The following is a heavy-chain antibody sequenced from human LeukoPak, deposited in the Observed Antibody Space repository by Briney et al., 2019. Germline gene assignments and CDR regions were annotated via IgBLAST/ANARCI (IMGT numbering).Heavy chain of an antibody. Sequence: PSQTLSLTCTVSGGSISSGGYYWSWIRQHPGKGLEWIGYIYYSGSTYYNPSLKSRVTISVDTSKNQFSLKLSSVTAADTAVYYCARAIASDYGDYVDYWGQGTLVTVSS. CDR3: ARAIASDYGDYVDY. CDR2: IYYSGST. D-gene: IGHD4-17*01. CDR1: GGSISSGGYY. J-gene: IGHJ4*02. V-gene: IGHV4-31*03.